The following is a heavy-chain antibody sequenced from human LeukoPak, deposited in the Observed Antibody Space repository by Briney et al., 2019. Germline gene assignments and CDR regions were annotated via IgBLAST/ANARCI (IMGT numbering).Heavy chain of an antibody. CDR2: ININSRYI. D-gene: IGHD3-10*01. CDR3: ARLFGSGSYWLGS. Sequence: NPGGSLRLSCAASGFTFSSYSMNWVRQAPGKGLEWVSSININSRYIYYADSVKGRFTISRDNAKNSLYLQMNSLRAEDTAVYYCARLFGSGSYWLGSWGQGTLVTVSS. CDR1: GFTFSSYS. V-gene: IGHV3-21*01. J-gene: IGHJ4*02.